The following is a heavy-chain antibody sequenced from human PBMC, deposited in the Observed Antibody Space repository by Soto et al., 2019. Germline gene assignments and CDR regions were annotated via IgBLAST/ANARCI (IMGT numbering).Heavy chain of an antibody. V-gene: IGHV3-30*03. J-gene: IGHJ4*02. CDR1: GFIFSNNG. CDR3: TIVRVADSALDH. D-gene: IGHD3-10*02. CDR2: MSYDGSDT. Sequence: QVQLVESGGGVVQPGRSLRLSCVGSGFIFSNNGMHWFRQTPGKGLEWVAFMSYDGSDTFYADSVKGRFTISRDNAKDTVFLHMGKVRAEDTAMYYCTIVRVADSALDHWGQGTLVTVSS.